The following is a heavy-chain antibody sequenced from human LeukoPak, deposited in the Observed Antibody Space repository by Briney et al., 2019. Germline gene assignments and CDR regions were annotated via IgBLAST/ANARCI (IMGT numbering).Heavy chain of an antibody. CDR2: IRSKANSYAT. V-gene: IGHV3-73*01. D-gene: IGHD2-2*02. J-gene: IGHJ4*02. Sequence: GGSLRLSCAASGFTFSGSAMHWVRQASGKGLEWVGRIRSKANSYATAYAASVKGRFTISRDDSKNTANLQMNSLKTEDTAVYYCTRLNVVVPAAISWGQGTLVTVSS. CDR1: GFTFSGSA. CDR3: TRLNVVVPAAIS.